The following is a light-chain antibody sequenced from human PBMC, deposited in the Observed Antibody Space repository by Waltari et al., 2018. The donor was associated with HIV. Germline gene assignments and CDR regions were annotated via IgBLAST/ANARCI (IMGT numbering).Light chain of an antibody. CDR2: LNSDGSH. V-gene: IGLV4-69*01. CDR3: QTWGTGIRV. J-gene: IGLJ2*01. Sequence: QLVLTQSPSASASLGASVKLTCTLSRGHSSYAIAWHQQQPEKGPRYLVKLNSDGSHSKGDGIPDRFSGSSSGAERYLTISSLQSEDEADYYCQTWGTGIRVFGGGTKLTVL. CDR1: RGHSSYA.